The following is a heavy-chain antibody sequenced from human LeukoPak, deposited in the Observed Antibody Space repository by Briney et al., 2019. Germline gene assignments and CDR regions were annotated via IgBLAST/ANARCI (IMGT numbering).Heavy chain of an antibody. J-gene: IGHJ5*02. D-gene: IGHD3-3*01. V-gene: IGHV4-4*07. CDR2: IYTGGST. Sequence: SETLSLTCSVSGGSIRNYFWSWIRQPAGKGLEWIGRIYTGGSTNYNPSLKSRVTMSVDTSKNQFSLKLSSVTAADTAVYYCARHWSHSVAQFGRNSWFDPWGQGTLVTVSS. CDR1: GGSIRNYF. CDR3: ARHWSHSVAQFGRNSWFDP.